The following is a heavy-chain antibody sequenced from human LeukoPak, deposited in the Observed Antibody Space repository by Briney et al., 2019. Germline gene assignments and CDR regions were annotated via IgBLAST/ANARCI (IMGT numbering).Heavy chain of an antibody. D-gene: IGHD6-13*01. J-gene: IGHJ4*02. CDR1: GFTFSSYG. V-gene: IGHV3-30*02. CDR2: IRYDGSNK. Sequence: GGSLRLSCAASGFTFSSYGMHWVRQAPGKGLEWVAFIRYDGSNKYYADSVKGRFTISRDNSKNTLYLQMNSLRAEDTAVYYCAKGARRYSSSWLDYWGQGTLVTVSS. CDR3: AKGARRYSSSWLDY.